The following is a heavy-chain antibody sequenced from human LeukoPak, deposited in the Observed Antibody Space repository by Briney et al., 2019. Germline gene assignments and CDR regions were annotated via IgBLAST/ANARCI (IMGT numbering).Heavy chain of an antibody. J-gene: IGHJ3*02. V-gene: IGHV4-30-2*01. Sequence: SETLFLTCAVSGGSISSGGYSWSWIRQPPGKGLEWIGYIYHSGSTYYNPSLKSRVTISVDRSKNQFSLKLSSVTAADTAVYYCARAESYYYGSGDSGAFDIWGQGTMVTVSS. D-gene: IGHD3-10*01. CDR1: GGSISSGGYS. CDR2: IYHSGST. CDR3: ARAESYYYGSGDSGAFDI.